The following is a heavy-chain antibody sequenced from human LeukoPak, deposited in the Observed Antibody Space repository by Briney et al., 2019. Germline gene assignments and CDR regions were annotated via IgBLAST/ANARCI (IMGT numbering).Heavy chain of an antibody. V-gene: IGHV4-59*01. CDR2: IYYSGTT. D-gene: IGHD6-13*01. J-gene: IGHJ4*02. CDR1: GGSISSYY. Sequence: SETLSLTCTVSGGSISSYYWSWIRQPPGKGLEWIGYIYYSGTTNYNPSLKSRVTISVDTSKNQFSLKLSSVAAADTAVYYCARGVYIAAAGPPPGWGQGTLVTVSS. CDR3: ARGVYIAAAGPPPG.